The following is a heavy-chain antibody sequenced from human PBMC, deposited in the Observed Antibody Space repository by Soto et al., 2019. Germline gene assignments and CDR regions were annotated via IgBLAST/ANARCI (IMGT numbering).Heavy chain of an antibody. CDR1: GYIFIAYW. CDR2: VYPRDSDT. D-gene: IGHD2-15*01. V-gene: IGHV5-51*01. Sequence: GESLKISCKASGYIFIAYWIGWVRQMHGKGLEWMGFVYPRDSDTSSGPSFQGQVTISADRSTGTAFLQWRSLKVSVTALYYCARPPLPGYSVHFHSWGQETLVTTSS. J-gene: IGHJ4*02. CDR3: ARPPLPGYSVHFHS.